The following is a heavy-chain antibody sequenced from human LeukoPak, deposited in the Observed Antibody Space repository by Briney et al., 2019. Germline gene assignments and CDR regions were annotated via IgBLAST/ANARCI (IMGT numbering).Heavy chain of an antibody. CDR3: AKALTYDSSGYYDY. D-gene: IGHD3-22*01. CDR1: GFTFSSYG. Sequence: GGSLRLSCAASGFTFSSYGMHWVRQAPGKGLEWVAFIRYDGSNKYYADYVKGRFTISRDNSKNTLYLQMNSLRAEDTAVYYCAKALTYDSSGYYDYWGQGTLVTVSS. V-gene: IGHV3-30*02. J-gene: IGHJ4*02. CDR2: IRYDGSNK.